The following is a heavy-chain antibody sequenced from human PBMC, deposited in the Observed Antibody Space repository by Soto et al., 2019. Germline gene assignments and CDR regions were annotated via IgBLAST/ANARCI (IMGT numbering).Heavy chain of an antibody. J-gene: IGHJ6*02. Sequence: VRLVESGGGVVRPGGSLRLSCAASGFTFDDYGMSWVRQAPGKGLEWVSGINWNGGSTGYADSVKGRFTISRDNAKNSLYLQMNSLRAEDTALYYCARSLEATYYYYYGMDVWGQGTTVTVSS. CDR3: ARSLEATYYYYYGMDV. V-gene: IGHV3-20*04. CDR1: GFTFDDYG. CDR2: INWNGGST. D-gene: IGHD1-26*01.